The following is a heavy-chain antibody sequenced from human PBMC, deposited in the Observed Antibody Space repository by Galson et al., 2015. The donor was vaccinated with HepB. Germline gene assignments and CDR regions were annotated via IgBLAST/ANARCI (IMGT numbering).Heavy chain of an antibody. D-gene: IGHD5-12*01. CDR1: GFTFSDYY. CDR2: INSRGDTM. Sequence: SLRLSCAASGFTFSDYYMKWIRQAPGKGLEWVSYINSRGDTMYYADSVKGRFTISRDNAKNSLYLQMNSLRAEDTAVYYCARGGSGSDQYYYYMDVWGKGTMVTVSS. CDR3: ARGGSGSDQYYYYMDV. V-gene: IGHV3-11*01. J-gene: IGHJ6*03.